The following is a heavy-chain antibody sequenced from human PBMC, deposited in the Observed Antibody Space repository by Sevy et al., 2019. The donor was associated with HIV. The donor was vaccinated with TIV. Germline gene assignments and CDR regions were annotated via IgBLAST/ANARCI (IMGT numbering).Heavy chain of an antibody. V-gene: IGHV3-11*01. CDR2: ISSSGSTI. CDR1: GFTFSDYY. Sequence: GGSLRLSCAASGFTFSDYYMSWIRQAPGKGLEWVSYISSSGSTIYYADSVKGRFTISRDNAKNSLYLQMNSLRAEDMAVYYCARRTYYYDSSGSQGRLYYFDYWGQGTLVTVSS. D-gene: IGHD3-22*01. CDR3: ARRTYYYDSSGSQGRLYYFDY. J-gene: IGHJ4*02.